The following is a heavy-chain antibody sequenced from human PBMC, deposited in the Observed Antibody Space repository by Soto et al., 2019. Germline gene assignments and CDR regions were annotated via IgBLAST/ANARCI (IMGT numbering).Heavy chain of an antibody. CDR3: ARRRTLVGYGSGSSNYYYGMDV. D-gene: IGHD3-10*01. Sequence: QVQLVQSGAEVKKPGSSVKVSCKASGGTFSSYAISWVRQAPGQGLEWMGGIIPIFGTANYAQKFQGRGTISADESTSPAYMELSSLRSDDTAVYYCARRRTLVGYGSGSSNYYYGMDVWGQGTTVTVSS. J-gene: IGHJ6*02. CDR2: IIPIFGTA. CDR1: GGTFSSYA. V-gene: IGHV1-69*01.